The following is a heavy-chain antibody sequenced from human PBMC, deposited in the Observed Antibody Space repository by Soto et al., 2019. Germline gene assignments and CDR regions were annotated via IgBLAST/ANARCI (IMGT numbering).Heavy chain of an antibody. Sequence: PGESLKISCKGSGYTFTDYWIGWVRQLPGKGLEWMGIIYPGDSDTRYSPSFQGHVTITVDKSTNTAYLQWNTLRASDTAMYYCARQISNFRYYYYAMGVWGQGTTVTVSS. D-gene: IGHD4-4*01. CDR1: GYTFTDYW. V-gene: IGHV5-51*01. CDR3: ARQISNFRYYYYAMGV. CDR2: IYPGDSDT. J-gene: IGHJ6*02.